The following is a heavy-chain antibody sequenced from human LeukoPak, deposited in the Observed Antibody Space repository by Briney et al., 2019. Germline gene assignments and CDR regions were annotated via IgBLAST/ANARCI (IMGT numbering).Heavy chain of an antibody. D-gene: IGHD2-15*01. V-gene: IGHV4-38-2*01. CDR3: ARLRFSGGMVSDY. Sequence: SETLTLTCAVSGYSINNDYFWGWIRQSPGKGLQWIGSVYHSGTTYYNPSLKSRVTISVDTSKNQFSLKVNSVTAADTAVYYCARLRFSGGMVSDYWGQGTLVTVSS. CDR1: GYSINNDYF. J-gene: IGHJ4*02. CDR2: VYHSGTT.